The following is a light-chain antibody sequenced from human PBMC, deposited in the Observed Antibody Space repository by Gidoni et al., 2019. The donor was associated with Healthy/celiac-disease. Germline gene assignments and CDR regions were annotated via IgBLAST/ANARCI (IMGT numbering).Light chain of an antibody. V-gene: IGKV1-9*01. CDR2: AAS. Sequence: IQLTQSPSFLSASVGDRVTSTCRASQGISSYLDWYQQKPGKAPKLLIYAASTLQSGVPSRFSGSGSGTEFTLTISSLQPEDFATYYCQQLNSYPRTFGQGTKVEIK. J-gene: IGKJ1*01. CDR3: QQLNSYPRT. CDR1: QGISSY.